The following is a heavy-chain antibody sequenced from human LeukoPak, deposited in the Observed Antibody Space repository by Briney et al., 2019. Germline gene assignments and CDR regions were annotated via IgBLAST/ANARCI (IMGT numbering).Heavy chain of an antibody. CDR2: IWYDASEK. V-gene: IGHV3-33*01. Sequence: GGSLRLSCVASGFTFSSHGMHWVRQAPGKGLEWVAVIWYDASEKYYADSVKGRFTISRDNSKNTLYLQMNSLRAEDTAVYYGARWGDNKILDYWGQGTLVTVSS. D-gene: IGHD3-16*01. J-gene: IGHJ4*02. CDR1: GFTFSSHG. CDR3: ARWGDNKILDY.